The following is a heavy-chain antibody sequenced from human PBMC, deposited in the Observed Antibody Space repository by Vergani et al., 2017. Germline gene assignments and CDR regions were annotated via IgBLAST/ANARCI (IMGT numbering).Heavy chain of an antibody. J-gene: IGHJ4*02. CDR3: ARDDRVAAAGTDY. CDR2: INPNSGGT. Sequence: QVPLVQSGAEVKKPGASVKVSCKASGYTFTGYYMHWVRQAPGQGLEWMGWINPNSGGTNYAQKCQGRVTMTRDTSISTAYMELSRLRSDDTAVYYCARDDRVAAAGTDYWGQGTLVTVSS. V-gene: IGHV1-2*02. D-gene: IGHD6-13*01. CDR1: GYTFTGYY.